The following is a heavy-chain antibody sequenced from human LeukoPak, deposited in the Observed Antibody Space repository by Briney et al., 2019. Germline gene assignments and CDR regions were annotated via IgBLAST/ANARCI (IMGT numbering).Heavy chain of an antibody. Sequence: GGSLRLSCAASGFTFSSYWMSWVRQAPGKGLEWVANIKQGGSEKYYVDSVKGRFTISRDNAKNSLYLQIDSLRAEDTAVYDWARARAYCGRDCYYYFDYWGQGTLVTVSS. V-gene: IGHV3-7*04. CDR1: GFTFSSYW. J-gene: IGHJ4*02. CDR2: IKQGGSEK. CDR3: ARARAYCGRDCYYYFDY. D-gene: IGHD2-21*02.